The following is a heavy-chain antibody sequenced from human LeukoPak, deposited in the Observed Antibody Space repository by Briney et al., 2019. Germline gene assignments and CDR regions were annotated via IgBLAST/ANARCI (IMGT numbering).Heavy chain of an antibody. Sequence: QSGGSLRLSCAASGFTFDDYAMHWVRHAPGKGLEWVSGISWNSGSIGYADSVKGRFTISRDNAKNSLYLQMNSRRAEDTALYYCAKDIGSGGSLDYWGQGTLVTVSS. J-gene: IGHJ4*02. CDR2: ISWNSGSI. D-gene: IGHD3-16*01. CDR1: GFTFDDYA. V-gene: IGHV3-9*01. CDR3: AKDIGSGGSLDY.